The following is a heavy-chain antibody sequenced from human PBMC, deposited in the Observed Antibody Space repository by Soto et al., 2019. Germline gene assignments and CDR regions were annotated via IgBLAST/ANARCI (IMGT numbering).Heavy chain of an antibody. CDR1: GYTFTSYG. CDR3: ARLYSSGWTEKNWFDP. CDR2: ISAYNGNT. Sequence: ASVKVSCKASGYTFTSYGISWVRQAPGQGLEWMGWISAYNGNTNYAQKLQGRVTMTTDTSTSTAYMELRSLRSDDTAVYYCARLYSSGWTEKNWFDPWGQGTLVTVSS. V-gene: IGHV1-18*01. J-gene: IGHJ5*02. D-gene: IGHD6-19*01.